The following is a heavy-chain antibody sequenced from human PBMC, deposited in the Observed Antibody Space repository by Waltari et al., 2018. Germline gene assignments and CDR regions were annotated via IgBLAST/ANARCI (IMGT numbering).Heavy chain of an antibody. CDR2: ISAYKGNT. CDR3: ARDVMGSSGRYYVSLYYYYGMDV. Sequence: QVQLVQSGAEVKKPGASVKVSCKASGYTFTSYGISWVRQAPGQGLEWMGWISAYKGNTNYAQKLQGRVTMTTDTSTSTGYMERWRLRSDETAVYYCARDVMGSSGRYYVSLYYYYGMDVWGQGTTVTVSS. J-gene: IGHJ6*02. CDR1: GYTFTSYG. V-gene: IGHV1-18*01. D-gene: IGHD1-26*01.